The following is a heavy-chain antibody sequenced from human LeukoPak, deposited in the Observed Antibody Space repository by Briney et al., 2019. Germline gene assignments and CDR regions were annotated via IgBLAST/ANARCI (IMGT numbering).Heavy chain of an antibody. Sequence: GGSLRLSCAASGFTFSSYAMSWVRQAPGKGLEWVSAISGSGGSTYYADSVKGRFTISRDNSKNTLYLQMNSLRAEDTAVYYCAAPEGGYDFWSGPFDYWGQGTLVTVSS. J-gene: IGHJ4*02. V-gene: IGHV3-23*01. CDR2: ISGSGGST. CDR3: AAPEGGYDFWSGPFDY. D-gene: IGHD3-3*01. CDR1: GFTFSSYA.